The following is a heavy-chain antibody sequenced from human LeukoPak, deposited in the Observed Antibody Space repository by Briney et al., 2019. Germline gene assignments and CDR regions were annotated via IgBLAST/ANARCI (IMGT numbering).Heavy chain of an antibody. V-gene: IGHV4-39*07. Sequence: SETLSLTCTVSGGSIRSSYYYWGWIRQPPGKGLEWIGSIYDSGSTNYNPSLKSRVTISVDTSKNQFSLKLSSVTAADTAVYYCARVGYQWFGELTYYFDYWGQGTLVTVSS. J-gene: IGHJ4*02. CDR3: ARVGYQWFGELTYYFDY. CDR2: IYDSGST. CDR1: GGSIRSSYYY. D-gene: IGHD3-10*01.